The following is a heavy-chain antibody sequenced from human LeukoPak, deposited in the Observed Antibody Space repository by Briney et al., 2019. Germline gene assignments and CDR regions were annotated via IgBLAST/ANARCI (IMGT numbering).Heavy chain of an antibody. D-gene: IGHD2-2*01. CDR3: ARGEVVVVPAAIRFDP. J-gene: IGHJ5*02. CDR2: IYHSGST. Sequence: PSETLSLTCAVSGYSISSGYYWGWIQQPPGKGLEGIGSIYHSGSTYYNPSLKSRVTISVDTSKNQFSLKLSSVTAADTAVYYCARGEVVVVPAAIRFDPWGQGTLVTVSS. CDR1: GYSISSGYY. V-gene: IGHV4-38-2*01.